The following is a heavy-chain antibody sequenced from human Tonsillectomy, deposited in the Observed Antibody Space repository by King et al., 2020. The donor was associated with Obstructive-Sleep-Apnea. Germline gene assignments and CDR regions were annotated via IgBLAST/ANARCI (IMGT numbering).Heavy chain of an antibody. CDR1: GGSISSGGYS. V-gene: IGHV4-30-2*01. CDR2: IYHSGST. CDR3: ARYSYGSYYFDY. D-gene: IGHD5-18*01. J-gene: IGHJ4*02. Sequence: QLQESGSGLVKPSQTLSLTCAVSGGSISSGGYSWSWIRQPPGKGLEWIGYIYHSGSTYYHPSLNSRVTISVDRSKNQFSLKLSSVTAADTAVYYCARYSYGSYYFDYWGQGTLVTVSS.